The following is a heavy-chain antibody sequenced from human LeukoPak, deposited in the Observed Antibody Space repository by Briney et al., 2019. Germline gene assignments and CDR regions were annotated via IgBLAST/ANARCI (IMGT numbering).Heavy chain of an antibody. CDR1: GYTFTSYG. CDR3: ARGPGGRRGYYPLEGYYYYHYMDV. D-gene: IGHD3-22*01. J-gene: IGHJ6*03. Sequence: GASVKVSCKASGYTFTSYGINWVRQAPGQGLEWMGWIRAYNGNTNYAQKLQGRVTMTTDTSTSTAYMELRSLTSDDTAVYYCARGPGGRRGYYPLEGYYYYHYMDVWGKGTTVTVSS. V-gene: IGHV1-18*01. CDR2: IRAYNGNT.